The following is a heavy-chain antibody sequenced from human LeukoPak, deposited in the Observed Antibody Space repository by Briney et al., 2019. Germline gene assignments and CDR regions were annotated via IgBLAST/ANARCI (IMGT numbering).Heavy chain of an antibody. J-gene: IGHJ4*02. CDR1: GFTFSSYW. CDR2: INSDGSTT. D-gene: IGHD3-10*01. CDR3: ARGNYYGQDY. V-gene: IGHV3-74*01. Sequence: QSGGSLRLSCGASGFTFSSYWMHWVRQAPGKGLVWISRINSDGSTTSYAASVKGRFTISRANAKNTLYLQMNSLRAEDTAVYYCARGNYYGQDYWGQGTLVTVSS.